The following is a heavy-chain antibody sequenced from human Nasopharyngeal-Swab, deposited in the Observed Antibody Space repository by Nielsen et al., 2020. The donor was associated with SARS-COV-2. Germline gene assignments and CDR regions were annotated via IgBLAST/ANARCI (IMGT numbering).Heavy chain of an antibody. CDR1: GASFSGYY. CDR3: ARALWKKSYYYYMDV. J-gene: IGHJ6*03. D-gene: IGHD2/OR15-2a*01. CDR2: INHSGST. V-gene: IGHV4-34*01. Sequence: SETLSPTCALYGASFSGYYWSWIRQPPGKGLEWIGEINHSGSTNYNPSLKSRVTISIDTSKNQFSLKLSSVTAADTAVYYCARALWKKSYYYYMDVWGKGTTVTVSS.